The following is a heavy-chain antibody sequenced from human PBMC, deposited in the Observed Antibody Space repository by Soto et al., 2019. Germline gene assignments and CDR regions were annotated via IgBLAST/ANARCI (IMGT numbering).Heavy chain of an antibody. J-gene: IGHJ3*02. D-gene: IGHD2-2*01. CDR2: ISAYNGNT. CDR3: ARRWTGYCSSTSCYGFGDAFDI. CDR1: GYTFTSYG. Sequence: QVQLVQSGAEVKKPGASVKVSCKASGYTFTSYGISWVRQAPGQGLEWMGWISAYNGNTNYAQKLQGRVTMTTDTSTSTAYRELRSLRSDDTAVYYCARRWTGYCSSTSCYGFGDAFDIWGQGTMVTVSS. V-gene: IGHV1-18*01.